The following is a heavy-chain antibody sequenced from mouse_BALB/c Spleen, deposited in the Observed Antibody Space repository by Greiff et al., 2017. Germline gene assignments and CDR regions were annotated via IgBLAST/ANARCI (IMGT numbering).Heavy chain of an antibody. CDR2: IRSKSNNYAT. V-gene: IGHV10-1*02. D-gene: IGHD1-1*01. Sequence: EVQVVESGGGLVQPKGSLKLSCAASGFTFNTYAMNWVRQAPGKGLEWVARIRSKSNNYATYYADSVKDRFTISRDDSQSMLYLQMNNLKTEDTAMYYCVRQGRYVYFDYWGQGTTLTVSS. CDR3: VRQGRYVYFDY. CDR1: GFTFNTYA. J-gene: IGHJ2*01.